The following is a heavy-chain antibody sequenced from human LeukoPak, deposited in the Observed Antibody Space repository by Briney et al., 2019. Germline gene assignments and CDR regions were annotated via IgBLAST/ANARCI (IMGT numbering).Heavy chain of an antibody. CDR1: GFTFSNAW. J-gene: IGHJ4*02. CDR2: IKSKTDRGTI. D-gene: IGHD1-26*01. Sequence: GGSLRLSCAASGFTFSNAWMHWVRQAPGKGLEWVGRIKSKTDRGTIDYAAPVKGRFTISRDDSKTTLYLQLNSLKTEDTALYYCTTEMGATIDYRGQGTLVTVSS. V-gene: IGHV3-15*01. CDR3: TTEMGATIDY.